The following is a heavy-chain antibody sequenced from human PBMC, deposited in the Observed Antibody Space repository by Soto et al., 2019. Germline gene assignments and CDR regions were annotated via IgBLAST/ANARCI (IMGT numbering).Heavy chain of an antibody. CDR2: ISGSGDST. CDR3: ARVVSDSSGYYLLFYD. Sequence: GGSLRLSCAASGFTFSSYAMNWVRQAPGKGLEWVSVISGSGDSTYYADSVKGRFTISRDNSKNSLYLQMNSLRDEDTAVYYCARVVSDSSGYYLLFYDWGQGSLVTVSS. D-gene: IGHD3-22*01. V-gene: IGHV3-23*01. CDR1: GFTFSSYA. J-gene: IGHJ4*02.